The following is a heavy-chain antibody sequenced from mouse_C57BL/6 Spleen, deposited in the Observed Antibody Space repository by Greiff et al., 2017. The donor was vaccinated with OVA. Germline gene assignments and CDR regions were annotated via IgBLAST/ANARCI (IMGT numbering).Heavy chain of an antibody. J-gene: IGHJ1*03. D-gene: IGHD2-4*01. V-gene: IGHV1-26*01. CDR1: GYTFTDYY. CDR2: INPNNGGT. Sequence: EVQLQQSGPELVKPGASVKISCKASGYTFTDYYMNWVKQSHGKSLEWIGDINPNNGGTSYNQKFKGKATLTVDKSSSTAYMELRSLTSEDSAVYDCARHRDDYDGYFDVWGTGTTVTVSS. CDR3: ARHRDDYDGYFDV.